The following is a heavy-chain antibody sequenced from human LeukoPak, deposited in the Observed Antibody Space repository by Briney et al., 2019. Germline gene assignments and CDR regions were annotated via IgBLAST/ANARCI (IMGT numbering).Heavy chain of an antibody. Sequence: SGGSLRLSCAASGFTFSTYAMSWVRQAPGKGLEWVSTIRGNGGSNTYYADSVQGRFTISRDNSKNTLYLQMNTLRAEDTAVYYCAKGVLRSSPDYWGQGTLVTVSS. CDR1: GFTFSTYA. CDR3: AKGVLRSSPDY. V-gene: IGHV3-23*01. CDR2: IRGNGGSNT. D-gene: IGHD5-12*01. J-gene: IGHJ4*02.